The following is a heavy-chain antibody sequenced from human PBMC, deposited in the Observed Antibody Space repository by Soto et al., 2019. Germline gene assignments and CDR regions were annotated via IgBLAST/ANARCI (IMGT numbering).Heavy chain of an antibody. D-gene: IGHD3-9*01. CDR1: GYTFTSYG. V-gene: IGHV1-18*01. J-gene: IGHJ4*02. Sequence: QVQLVQSGAEVKKPGASVKVSCKASGYTFTSYGISWVRQAPGQGLEWMGWISAYNGNTNYAQKLQDRVTMTTDTSTSTAYMELRRLRSDATAVYYCAVDILTGYLFDYWGQGTLVTVSS. CDR2: ISAYNGNT. CDR3: AVDILTGYLFDY.